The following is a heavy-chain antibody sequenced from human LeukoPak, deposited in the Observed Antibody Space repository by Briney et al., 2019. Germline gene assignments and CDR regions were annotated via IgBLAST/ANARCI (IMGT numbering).Heavy chain of an antibody. V-gene: IGHV3-21*01. CDR3: VGGPIAAAGEDY. CDR2: ISGGSGYI. D-gene: IGHD6-13*01. J-gene: IGHJ4*02. Sequence: GGSLRLSCAASGFTFSSHSMNWVRQAPGKGLEWVSSISGGSGYIYYADSVKGRFTISRDNARNSLYLQMNSLRAEDTAVYYCVGGPIAAAGEDYWGQGILVTVSS. CDR1: GFTFSSHS.